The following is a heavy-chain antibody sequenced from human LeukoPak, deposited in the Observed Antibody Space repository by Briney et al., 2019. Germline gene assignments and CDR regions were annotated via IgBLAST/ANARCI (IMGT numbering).Heavy chain of an antibody. V-gene: IGHV3-74*01. CDR3: ARWGSGWAPVGFYLGSGRG. CDR1: GFTFSGYW. CDR2: INSDGNNT. J-gene: IGHJ4*02. Sequence: GGSLRLSCAASGFTFSGYWMHWVRHAPGKGLEWVSRINSDGNNTSYADSVKGRFTIFRDNAKKTLYLQMNSLRVEDTAVYYCARWGSGWAPVGFYLGSGRGRGQGTLVTVSS. D-gene: IGHD2/OR15-2a*01.